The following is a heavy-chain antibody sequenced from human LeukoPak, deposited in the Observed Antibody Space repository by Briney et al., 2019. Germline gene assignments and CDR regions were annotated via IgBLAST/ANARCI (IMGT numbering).Heavy chain of an antibody. CDR3: ARAPGSVSQNYYYYGMDV. CDR1: GFTFSSYA. D-gene: IGHD3-3*02. V-gene: IGHV3-30*04. Sequence: GGSLRLSCAASGFTFSSYAMHWVRQAPGKGLEWVAVISYDGSNKYYADSVKGRFTISRDNSKNTLYLQMNSLRAEDTAVYYCARAPGSVSQNYYYYGMDVWGQGTTVTVSS. J-gene: IGHJ6*02. CDR2: ISYDGSNK.